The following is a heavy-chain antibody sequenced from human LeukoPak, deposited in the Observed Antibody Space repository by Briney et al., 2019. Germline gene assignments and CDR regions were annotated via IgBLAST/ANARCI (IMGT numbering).Heavy chain of an antibody. CDR1: GFTFNSYS. V-gene: IGHV3-21*01. Sequence: GGSLRLSCAASGFTFNSYSMNWVRQAPGKGLEWVSTISSSSSSIYYADSVKGRFTISRDNAKNSLYLQMNSLRAEDTAVYYCARASGDIVETATMGSYWGQGTLVTVSS. CDR2: ISSSSSSI. CDR3: ARASGDIVETATMGSY. J-gene: IGHJ4*02. D-gene: IGHD5-18*01.